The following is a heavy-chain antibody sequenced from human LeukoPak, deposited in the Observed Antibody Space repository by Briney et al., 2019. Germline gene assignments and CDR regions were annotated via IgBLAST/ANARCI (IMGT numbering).Heavy chain of an antibody. V-gene: IGHV3-7*01. Sequence: GGSLRLSCAASGFSFSNYGMHWVRQAPGKGLEWVANIKQDGSEKYYVDSVKGRFTISRDNAKNSLYLQMNSLRAEDTAVYYCARDRVSRPGYSGSQGYWGQGTLVTVSS. CDR3: ARDRVSRPGYSGSQGY. J-gene: IGHJ4*02. D-gene: IGHD1-26*01. CDR2: IKQDGSEK. CDR1: GFSFSNYG.